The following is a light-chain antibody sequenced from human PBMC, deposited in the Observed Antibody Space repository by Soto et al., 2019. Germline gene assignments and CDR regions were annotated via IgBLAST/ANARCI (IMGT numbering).Light chain of an antibody. Sequence: QSVLTQPPSASGTPLQRLTISCSGSSSNIGSKTVNWYQQLPGTAPKLLIYSNYQRPSGVPDRFSGSKSGTSASLAISGLQSEDEADYYCSAWDASLNGYVFGTGTKVTVL. V-gene: IGLV1-44*01. J-gene: IGLJ1*01. CDR1: SSNIGSKT. CDR3: SAWDASLNGYV. CDR2: SNY.